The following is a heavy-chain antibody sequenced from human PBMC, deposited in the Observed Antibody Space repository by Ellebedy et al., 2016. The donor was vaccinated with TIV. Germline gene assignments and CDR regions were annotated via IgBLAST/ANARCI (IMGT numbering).Heavy chain of an antibody. CDR1: GGSITSAGYS. V-gene: IGHV4-30-2*06. Sequence: MPSETLSLTCTVSGGSITSAGYSWSWIRQSPGKGLEWIGYSHHSGNSYYNPSLKSRVIISVDTSRNQFSLRLSSVTAADTAVYFCARSYYDSNGYYGDDWYFVLWGRGTLVTVSS. D-gene: IGHD3-22*01. CDR2: SHHSGNS. J-gene: IGHJ2*01. CDR3: ARSYYDSNGYYGDDWYFVL.